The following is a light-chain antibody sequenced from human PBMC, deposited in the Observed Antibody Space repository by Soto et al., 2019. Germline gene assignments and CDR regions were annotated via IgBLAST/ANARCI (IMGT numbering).Light chain of an antibody. CDR3: QKRSNWPVT. CDR2: DAS. J-gene: IGKJ4*01. CDR1: QSIGTY. Sequence: EIVLTQSPATLSLSPGGGATLSCRASQSIGTYLAWYQQKPGQAPRIFIFDASNRATGVPARFSGSGSGTDLTLAISRLEPEDFAIYYCQKRSNWPVTFGGGTKVDIK. V-gene: IGKV3-11*01.